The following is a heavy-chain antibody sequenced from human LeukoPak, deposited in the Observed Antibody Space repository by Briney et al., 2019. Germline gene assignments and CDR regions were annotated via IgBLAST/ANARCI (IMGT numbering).Heavy chain of an antibody. J-gene: IGHJ1*01. V-gene: IGHV1-69*05. CDR3: ARDTFGALDSSGYSEYFQH. Sequence: ASVTVSCKASGGTFSSYAISWVRQAPGQGLEWMGGIIPIFGTANYAQKFQGRVTITTDESTSTAYMELSGLRSEDTAVYYCARDTFGALDSSGYSEYFQHWGQGTLVTVSS. CDR2: IIPIFGTA. D-gene: IGHD3-22*01. CDR1: GGTFSSYA.